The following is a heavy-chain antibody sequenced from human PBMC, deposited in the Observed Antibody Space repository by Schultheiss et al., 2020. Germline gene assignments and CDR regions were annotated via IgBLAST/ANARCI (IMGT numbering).Heavy chain of an antibody. J-gene: IGHJ6*04. CDR3: ARETLYNWNDVNYYYGMDV. CDR1: GFTFSNAW. CDR2: IKSKTDGGTT. Sequence: GESLRLSCAASGFTFSNAWMSWVRQAPGKGLEWVGRIKSKTDGGTTDYAAPVKGRFTISRDNAKNSLYLQTNSLRAEDTAVYYCARETLYNWNDVNYYYGMDVWGKGPTVTVSS. V-gene: IGHV3-15*01. D-gene: IGHD1-20*01.